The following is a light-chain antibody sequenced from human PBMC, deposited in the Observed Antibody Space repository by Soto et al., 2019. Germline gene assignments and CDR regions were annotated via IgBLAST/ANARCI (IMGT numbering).Light chain of an antibody. CDR1: QSVSSK. CDR2: GAS. J-gene: IGKJ1*01. CDR3: QQYNYRPGP. Sequence: IVVPQSPCSLFVSLGKKATLSCRASQSVSSKLAWYQQKPGQAPRLLFYGASTGATGIPARFSGSGSETEFTLSISSLQSEDYADYACQQYNYRPGPFDEGRKVDIK. V-gene: IGKV3-15*01.